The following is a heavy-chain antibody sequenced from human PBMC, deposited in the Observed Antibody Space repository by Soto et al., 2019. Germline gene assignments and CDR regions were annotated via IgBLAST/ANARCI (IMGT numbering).Heavy chain of an antibody. CDR1: GFTFGGSA. V-gene: IGHV3-73*02. J-gene: IGHJ4*02. Sequence: EGQLVESGGGLVQPGGSLKLSCAASGFTFGGSAMHWVRQASGKGLEWVGHIRSKTNSYATAYAESVKGRFTISRDESMNTAYLQMNSLKTEDTAVYFCTRQTDAVQWLVVPTDNNFDYWGQGTLVTVSS. D-gene: IGHD6-19*01. CDR3: TRQTDAVQWLVVPTDNNFDY. CDR2: IRSKTNSYAT.